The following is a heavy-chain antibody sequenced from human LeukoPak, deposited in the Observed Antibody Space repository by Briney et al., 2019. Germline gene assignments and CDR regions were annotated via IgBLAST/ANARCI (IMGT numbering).Heavy chain of an antibody. V-gene: IGHV4-59*01. CDR2: IYYSGST. Sequence: SETLSLTCTVSGASINSYYWSWIRQPPGKGLEWIGYIYYSGSTNYNPSLKSRVTISVDTSKNQFSLKLSSVTAADTAVYYCARVVTMVRGVIRGGYNWFDPWGQGTLVTVSS. D-gene: IGHD3-10*01. CDR3: ARVVTMVRGVIRGGYNWFDP. J-gene: IGHJ5*02. CDR1: GASINSYY.